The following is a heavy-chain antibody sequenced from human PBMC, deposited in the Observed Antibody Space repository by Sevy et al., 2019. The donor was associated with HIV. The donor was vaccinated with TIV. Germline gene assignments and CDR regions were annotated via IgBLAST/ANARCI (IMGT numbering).Heavy chain of an antibody. J-gene: IGHJ4*02. D-gene: IGHD1-1*01. Sequence: GGSLRLSCAASGFTFSGYGMHWVRQPPEKGLEWVSAVSGSGDDTYYADSVKGRFTISRDNSKNTVDLQMNRLRREDTAIYYCAKDRPGNRGRSYFDHWGQGTLVTVSS. CDR3: AKDRPGNRGRSYFDH. CDR1: GFTFSGYG. CDR2: VSGSGDDT. V-gene: IGHV3-23*01.